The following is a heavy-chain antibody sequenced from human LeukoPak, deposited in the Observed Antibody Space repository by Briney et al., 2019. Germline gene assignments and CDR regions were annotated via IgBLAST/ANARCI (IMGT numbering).Heavy chain of an antibody. D-gene: IGHD3-10*01. Sequence: GGSLRLSCAASGFTFSNYGMHWVRQAPGKGLEWVAVTSYDGSKKYYADSVKGRFTISRDNSQKTLHLQMNSLRVEDTAVYYCAKGIYGSGSYAHFDYWGQGTLVTVSS. V-gene: IGHV3-30*18. CDR1: GFTFSNYG. CDR3: AKGIYGSGSYAHFDY. J-gene: IGHJ4*02. CDR2: TSYDGSKK.